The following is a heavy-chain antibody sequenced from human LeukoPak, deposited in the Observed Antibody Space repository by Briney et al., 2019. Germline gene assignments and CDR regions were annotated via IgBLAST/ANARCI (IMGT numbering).Heavy chain of an antibody. J-gene: IGHJ5*02. Sequence: SQTLSLTCTVSGGFVRSGGYYWSWIRQHPGKGLEWIGYIYYSGTTYYNPSLKRRVTISVDTSKNQFSLHLNSVTPEDTAVYYCARRLTQYDCFDPWGQGILVTVSS. V-gene: IGHV4-31*03. CDR1: GGFVRSGGYY. CDR3: ARRLTQYDCFDP. D-gene: IGHD2-2*01. CDR2: IYYSGTT.